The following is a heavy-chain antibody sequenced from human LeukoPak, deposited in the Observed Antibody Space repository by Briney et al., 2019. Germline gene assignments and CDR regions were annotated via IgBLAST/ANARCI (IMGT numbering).Heavy chain of an antibody. D-gene: IGHD1-26*01. CDR2: ISGSGGST. V-gene: IGHV3-23*01. J-gene: IGHJ4*02. CDR3: AKDSARKSIVGSTTRGVNDY. CDR1: GFTFSSYG. Sequence: GGSLRLSCAASGFTFSSYGMSWVRQAPGKGLEWVSAISGSGGSTYYADSVKGRFTISRDNSKNTLYLQMNSLRAEDTAVYYCAKDSARKSIVGSTTRGVNDYWGQGTLVTVSS.